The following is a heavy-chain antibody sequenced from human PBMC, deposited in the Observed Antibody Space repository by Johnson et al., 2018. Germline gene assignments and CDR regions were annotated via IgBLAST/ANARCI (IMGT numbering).Heavy chain of an antibody. J-gene: IGHJ3*01. CDR2: INHSGST. CDR1: GASFSDYY. CDR3: ARGRHYYDRVAFDV. D-gene: IGHD3-22*01. V-gene: IGHV4-34*01. Sequence: QVQLQQWGAGLLKPSETLSLTCAVYGASFSDYYWSWIRQPPGKGLEWIGEINHSGSTSYNPSLESRVTISVDTSKNQFSLKLSSVTAADTAIYYCARGRHYYDRVAFDVWGQGTVVTVSS.